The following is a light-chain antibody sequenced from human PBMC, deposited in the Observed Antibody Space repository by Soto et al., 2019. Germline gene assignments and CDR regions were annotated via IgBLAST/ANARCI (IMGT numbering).Light chain of an antibody. J-gene: IGLJ1*01. CDR1: SSNIGTYS. CDR3: AAWDDSLTACV. CDR2: SDN. V-gene: IGLV1-44*01. Sequence: QSVLTQPPSASVTPGQMVTISCSGSSSNIGTYSVSWYHQFPGTAPRLLIYSDNQRPSGVPDRFSASKSGASASLAISGLHSEDEADFHCAAWDDSLTACVFGTGTKVTXL.